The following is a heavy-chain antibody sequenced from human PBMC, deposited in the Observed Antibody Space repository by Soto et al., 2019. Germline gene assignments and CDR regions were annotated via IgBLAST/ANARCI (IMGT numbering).Heavy chain of an antibody. D-gene: IGHD1-1*01. CDR2: IYATGTT. J-gene: IGHJ5*02. CDR3: VRDGTKTLRDWFDP. V-gene: IGHV4-4*07. CDR1: GASISGFY. Sequence: PSETLSLTCTVSGASISGFYWSWIRKSAGKGLEWIGRIYATGTTDYNPSLKSRVTMLVDTSKKQFSLKLRSVTAADTAVCYCVRDGTKTLRDWFDPWGQGISVTVSS.